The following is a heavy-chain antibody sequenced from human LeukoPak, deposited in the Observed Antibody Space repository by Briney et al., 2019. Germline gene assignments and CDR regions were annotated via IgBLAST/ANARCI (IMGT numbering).Heavy chain of an antibody. J-gene: IGHJ6*03. CDR3: ARENPYYYYMDV. Sequence: TGGSLRLSCAASGFTFSSYAMHWVRQAPGKGLEWVSSISSSSSYIYYADSVKGRFTISRDNAKNSLYLQMNSLRAEDTAVYYCARENPYYYYMDVWGKGTTVTVSS. V-gene: IGHV3-21*01. CDR2: ISSSSSYI. CDR1: GFTFSSYA.